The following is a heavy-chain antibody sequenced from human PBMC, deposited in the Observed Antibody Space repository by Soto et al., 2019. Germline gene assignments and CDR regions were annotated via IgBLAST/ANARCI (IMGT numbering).Heavy chain of an antibody. CDR2: IYYSGST. V-gene: IGHV4-30-4*01. CDR3: ARNWNYPHYYGMDV. D-gene: IGHD1-7*01. CDR1: GGSISSGDYY. Sequence: SETLSLTCTVSGGSISSGDYYWSWIRQPPGKGLEWIGYIYYSGSTYYNPSLKSRVTISVDTSKNQFSLKLSSVTAADTAVYYCARNWNYPHYYGMDVWRQGTTVTVSS. J-gene: IGHJ6*02.